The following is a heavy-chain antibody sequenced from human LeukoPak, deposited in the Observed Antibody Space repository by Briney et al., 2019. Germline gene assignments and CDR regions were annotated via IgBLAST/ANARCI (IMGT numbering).Heavy chain of an antibody. V-gene: IGHV4-34*01. D-gene: IGHD2-2*01. CDR2: INHSGST. Sequence: SETLSLTCAVYGGSFRGYYWSWIRQPPGKGLEWIGEINHSGSTNYNPSLKSRVTISVDTSKNQFSLKLSSVTAADTAVYYCARGLVVPAETHNWFDPWGQGTLVTVSS. CDR3: ARGLVVPAETHNWFDP. J-gene: IGHJ5*02. CDR1: GGSFRGYY.